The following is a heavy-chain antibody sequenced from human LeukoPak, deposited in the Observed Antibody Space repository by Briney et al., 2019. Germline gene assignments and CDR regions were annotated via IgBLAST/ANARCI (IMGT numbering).Heavy chain of an antibody. J-gene: IGHJ4*02. V-gene: IGHV1-2*02. Sequence: ASVKVSCAASGYSFTGYYMNWVRQAPGQGLEWMGWINPNSGGTNYAQKFQGRVTMTRDTAISTAYMEMSRLRSDDTAVYYCARGGCSSTSCYDYWGQGTLVTVSS. CDR1: GYSFTGYY. CDR3: ARGGCSSTSCYDY. D-gene: IGHD2-2*01. CDR2: INPNSGGT.